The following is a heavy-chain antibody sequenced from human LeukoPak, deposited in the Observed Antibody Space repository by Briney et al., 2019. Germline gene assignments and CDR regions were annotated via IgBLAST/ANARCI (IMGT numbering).Heavy chain of an antibody. V-gene: IGHV3-74*01. J-gene: IGHJ5*02. CDR2: IKADGSST. CDR1: GFSLSKYW. CDR3: ARSDWFDP. Sequence: PGGSLRLSCAASGFSLSKYWMNWVRQAPGKGLVWVSRIKADGSSTSYADSVKGRFTITRDNAKNTLYLQMNSLRAEDTAVYYCARSDWFDPWGQGTLVTVSS.